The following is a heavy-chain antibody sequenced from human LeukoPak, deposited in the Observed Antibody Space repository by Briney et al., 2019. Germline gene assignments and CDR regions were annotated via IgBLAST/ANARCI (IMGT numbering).Heavy chain of an antibody. Sequence: PGGSLRLPCAASGFIVSGTYMSWVRQAPGKGLEWVSVIYSGGSTYYPDSVKGRFTISRHNSKDTLYLQMNSLRPEDTAVYYCTRGQVNPFDYWGQGTLVTVSS. D-gene: IGHD2-21*01. CDR2: IYSGGST. CDR3: TRGQVNPFDY. CDR1: GFIVSGTY. V-gene: IGHV3-53*04. J-gene: IGHJ4*02.